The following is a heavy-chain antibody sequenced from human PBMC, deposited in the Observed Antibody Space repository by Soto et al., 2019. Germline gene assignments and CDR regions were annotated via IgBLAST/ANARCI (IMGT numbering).Heavy chain of an antibody. D-gene: IGHD3-3*01. Sequence: SETLSLTCSVSGGSISSRSYFWGWIRQPPGKGLEWIGNIYYSGNTYYNPSLKSRVTISVDSSQSQFSLKLSSVTAADTAVYYCARFRDFSYWFDPWGQGTQVTVSS. J-gene: IGHJ5*02. CDR1: GGSISSRSYF. CDR3: ARFRDFSYWFDP. V-gene: IGHV4-39*01. CDR2: IYYSGNT.